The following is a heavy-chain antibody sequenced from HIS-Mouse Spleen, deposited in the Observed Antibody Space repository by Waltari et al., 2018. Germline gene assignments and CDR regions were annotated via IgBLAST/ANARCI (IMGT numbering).Heavy chain of an antibody. CDR1: GGSFSCYY. V-gene: IGHV4-34*01. Sequence: QVQLQQWGAGRLKPSETLSLTCPVYGGSFSCYYWSWIRQPPGKGLEWIGEINHSGSTNYNPSLKSRVTISVDTSKNQFSLKLSSVTAADTAVYYCARVIRVAVAGTLYYFDYWGQGTLVTVSS. J-gene: IGHJ4*02. D-gene: IGHD6-19*01. CDR3: ARVIRVAVAGTLYYFDY. CDR2: INHSGST.